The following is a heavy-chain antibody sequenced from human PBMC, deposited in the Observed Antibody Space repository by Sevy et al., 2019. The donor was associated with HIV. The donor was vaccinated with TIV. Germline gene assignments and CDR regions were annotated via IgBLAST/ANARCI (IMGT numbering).Heavy chain of an antibody. CDR3: TRGSSPPNY. CDR2: IRSKANSYAT. J-gene: IGHJ4*02. Sequence: GGSLRLSCAASGFTFSGSAMHWVRQASGKGLEWVDRIRSKANSYATAYAASVKGRFTISRDDSKNTAYLQMNSLKTEDTAVYYCTRGSSPPNYWGQGTLVTVSS. D-gene: IGHD6-13*01. V-gene: IGHV3-73*01. CDR1: GFTFSGSA.